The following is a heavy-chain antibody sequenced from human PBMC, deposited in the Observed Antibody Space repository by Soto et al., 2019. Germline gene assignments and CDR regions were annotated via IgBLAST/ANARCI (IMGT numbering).Heavy chain of an antibody. D-gene: IGHD3-9*01. J-gene: IGHJ4*02. V-gene: IGHV3-49*03. CDR1: GFTFGDYA. CDR3: TSHYDILTGPLPY. Sequence: GESLKISCTASGFTFGDYAMSWFRQAPGKGLEWVGFIRSKAYGGTTEYAASVKGRFTISRDDSKSIAYLQMNSLKTEDTAVYYCTSHYDILTGPLPYWGQGTLVTVSS. CDR2: IRSKAYGGTT.